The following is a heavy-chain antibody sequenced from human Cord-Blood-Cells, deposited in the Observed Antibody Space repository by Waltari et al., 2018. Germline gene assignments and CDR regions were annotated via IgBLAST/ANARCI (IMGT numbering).Heavy chain of an antibody. J-gene: IGHJ3*02. D-gene: IGHD6-13*01. Sequence: QVQLVQSGAEVKKPGASVKVSCKVSGYTLTELSMHWVRQAPGKGLEWMGGLAPEDGETIYEQKFQGRVTMTEDTSTDTAYMELSSLRSEDTAVYYCATDSSSSSWTGVGAFDIWGQGTMVTVSS. V-gene: IGHV1-24*01. CDR1: GYTLTELS. CDR2: LAPEDGET. CDR3: ATDSSSSSWTGVGAFDI.